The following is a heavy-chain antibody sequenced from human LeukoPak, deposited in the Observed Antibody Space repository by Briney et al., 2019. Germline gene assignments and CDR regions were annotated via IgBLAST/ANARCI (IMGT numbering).Heavy chain of an antibody. CDR3: AKFLPISGTKSAFDY. D-gene: IGHD1-26*01. CDR1: GLTFTNHA. J-gene: IGHJ4*02. CDR2: VTGSGSTI. Sequence: GGSLRLPCAASGLTFTNHAMAWVRQAPGKGLEWVSAVTGSGSTIYDAGSVKGRFTISRDNSNNTLYLHMSSLRADDTAVYYCAKFLPISGTKSAFDYWGRGTLVTVSS. V-gene: IGHV3-23*01.